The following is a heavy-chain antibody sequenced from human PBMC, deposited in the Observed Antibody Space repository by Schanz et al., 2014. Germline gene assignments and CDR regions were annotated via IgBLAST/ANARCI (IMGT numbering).Heavy chain of an antibody. D-gene: IGHD2-15*01. V-gene: IGHV3-21*01. J-gene: IGHJ4*02. CDR3: ARDRGYCSGGSCLTFDY. CDR2: ISSSGSYI. CDR1: GFTFNSYA. Sequence: EVQLVESGGGLVKPGGSLRLSCAASGFTFNSYAMTWVRQAPGKGLEWVSSISSSGSYIHYADSVKGRFTISRDNSKNTLYLQMNSLRAEDTAVYYCARDRGYCSGGSCLTFDYWGQGTLVTVSS.